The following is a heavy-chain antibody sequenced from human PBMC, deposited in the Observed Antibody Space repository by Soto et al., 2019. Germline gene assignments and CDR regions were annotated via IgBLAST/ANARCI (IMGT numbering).Heavy chain of an antibody. CDR3: AREGRDEWALTYFDY. V-gene: IGHV3-48*01. Sequence: EVQLVESGGGLVQPGGSLRLSCAASGFTFSSYSMNWVRQAPGKGLEWVSYISSSSSTIYYADSVKGRFTISRDNAKNSLYLQMNSLRAEDTAVYYCAREGRDEWALTYFDYWGQGTLVTVSS. D-gene: IGHD1-26*01. J-gene: IGHJ4*02. CDR2: ISSSSSTI. CDR1: GFTFSSYS.